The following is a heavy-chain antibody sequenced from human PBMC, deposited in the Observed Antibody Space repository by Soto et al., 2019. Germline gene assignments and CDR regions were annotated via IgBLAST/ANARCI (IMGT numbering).Heavy chain of an antibody. J-gene: IGHJ6*02. Sequence: ASVKVSCKASGYTFTSYDINWVRQATGQGLEWMGWMNPNSGNTGYAQKFQGRVTMTRNTSISTAYMELSSLRSEDTAVYYCARGSPVTIWGVVIGNYYYGLDVWGQGTTVSVSS. CDR1: GYTFTSYD. CDR2: MNPNSGNT. D-gene: IGHD3-3*01. CDR3: ARGSPVTIWGVVIGNYYYGLDV. V-gene: IGHV1-8*01.